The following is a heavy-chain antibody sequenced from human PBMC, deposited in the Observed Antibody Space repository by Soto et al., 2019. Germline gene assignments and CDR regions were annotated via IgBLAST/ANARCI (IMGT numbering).Heavy chain of an antibody. CDR2: IIPIFGTA. D-gene: IGHD6-13*01. V-gene: IGHV1-69*13. J-gene: IGHJ5*02. CDR3: ARGHSSSWIPNNWFDP. CDR1: GGTFSSYA. Sequence: SVKVSCKASGGTFSSYAISWVRQAPGQGLEWMGGIIPIFGTANYAQKFQGRVTITADESTSTAYMELSSLRSEDTAVYYCARGHSSSWIPNNWFDPWGQGTLVTVSS.